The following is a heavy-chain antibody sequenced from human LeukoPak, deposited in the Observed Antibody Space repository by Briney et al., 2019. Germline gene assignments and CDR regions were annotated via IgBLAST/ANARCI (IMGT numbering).Heavy chain of an antibody. J-gene: IGHJ4*02. D-gene: IGHD3-10*01. Sequence: SETLSLTCAVYGGSFTTYYWSWIRQPPGKGLEWIGEINYSGSTNYNPSLKSRVTISVDTSKNQFSLKLSSVTAADTAVYYCARHGNYYGSGSYYWGQGTLVTVSS. CDR3: ARHGNYYGSGSYY. CDR1: GGSFTTYY. V-gene: IGHV4-34*01. CDR2: INYSGST.